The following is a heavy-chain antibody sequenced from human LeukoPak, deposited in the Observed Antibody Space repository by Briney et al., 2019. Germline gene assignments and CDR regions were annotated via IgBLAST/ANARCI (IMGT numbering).Heavy chain of an antibody. V-gene: IGHV4-59*01. CDR1: GGSISSYY. J-gene: IGHJ5*02. CDR3: ARARIAVGATSSWFDP. CDR2: IYYSGST. D-gene: IGHD1-26*01. Sequence: SETLSLTCTVSGGSISSYYWSWIRQPPGKGLEWIGHIYYSGSTNYNPSLKSRVTISVDTSKNQFSLKLSSVTAADTAVYYCARARIAVGATSSWFDPWGQGTLVTVSS.